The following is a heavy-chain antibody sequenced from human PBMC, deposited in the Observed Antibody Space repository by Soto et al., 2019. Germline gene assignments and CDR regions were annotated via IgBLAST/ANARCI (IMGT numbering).Heavy chain of an antibody. CDR2: IYYSGST. Sequence: PSETLSLTCTVSGGSISSYYWSWIRQPPGKGLEWIGNIYYSGSTNYNPSLQSRVTISVDTSKNQFSLKLSSVTAADTAVYYCARRSGDDFLSGFSAMDVWGQGTTVTVSS. J-gene: IGHJ6*02. V-gene: IGHV4-59*01. D-gene: IGHD3-3*01. CDR1: GGSISSYY. CDR3: ARRSGDDFLSGFSAMDV.